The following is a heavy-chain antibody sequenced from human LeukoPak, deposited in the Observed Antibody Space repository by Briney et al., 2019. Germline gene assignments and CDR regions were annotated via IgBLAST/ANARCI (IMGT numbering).Heavy chain of an antibody. J-gene: IGHJ4*02. CDR2: VYHTGST. D-gene: IGHD6-25*01. V-gene: IGHV4-59*08. Sequence: PSETLSLTCTVSGGSISSYYWTWIRQPPGKGLEWIGYVYHTGSTNYNPSLQSRVTISVDTSKNQFSLRLSSVTAADTAVYYCARRAAVKPKYCFDYWGQGILVTVSS. CDR3: ARRAAVKPKYCFDY. CDR1: GGSISSYY.